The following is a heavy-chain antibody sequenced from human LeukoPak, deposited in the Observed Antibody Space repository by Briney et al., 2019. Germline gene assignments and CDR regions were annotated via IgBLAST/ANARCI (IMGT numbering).Heavy chain of an antibody. CDR2: INGSGGST. J-gene: IGHJ5*02. CDR3: AKKYSTGLDP. D-gene: IGHD1-26*01. CDR1: GFTFSTYG. V-gene: IGHV3-23*01. Sequence: GGSLRLSCAASGFTFSTYGMNWVRQAPGKGLEWVSDINGSGGSTYYTDSVKGRFTISRDNSKNTLYLQMNSLRAEDTAIYYCAKKYSTGLDPWGQGTLVTVSS.